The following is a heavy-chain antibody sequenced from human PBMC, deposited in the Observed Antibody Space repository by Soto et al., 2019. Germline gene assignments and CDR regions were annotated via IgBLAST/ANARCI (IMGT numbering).Heavy chain of an antibody. CDR3: AYSTGWYRHDV. Sequence: SETLSLTCAVSGDSISNSRWWTWVRQPPGKGLEWIGDIFHSGDTNYNPSLKSRVFISVDKSQNQFSLKVSSVTAADTAVYYCAYSTGWYRHDVWGQGTLVTVS. CDR2: IFHSGDT. V-gene: IGHV4-4*02. CDR1: GDSISNSRW. J-gene: IGHJ3*01. D-gene: IGHD6-19*01.